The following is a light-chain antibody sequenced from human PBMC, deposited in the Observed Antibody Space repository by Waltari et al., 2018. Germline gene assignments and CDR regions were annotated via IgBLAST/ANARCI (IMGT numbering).Light chain of an antibody. V-gene: IGLV5-52*01. Sequence: QPVLTQPSSHSASPGAPARLTCTLSSGFSVGDFWIRWYPHKPGSPPRYLLYYHSDSDKHQGSGVPSRFSGSNDASANAGILHISGLQPEDEADYYCCTWHGNSKTWVFGGGTRLTVL. CDR1: SGFSVGDFW. J-gene: IGLJ2*01. CDR3: CTWHGNSKTWV. CDR2: YHSDSDK.